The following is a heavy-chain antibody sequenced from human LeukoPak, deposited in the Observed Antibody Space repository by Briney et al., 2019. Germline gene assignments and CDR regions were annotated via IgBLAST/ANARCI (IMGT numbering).Heavy chain of an antibody. D-gene: IGHD2-21*02. Sequence: GGSLRLSCAAPGFTFSSYSMNWVRQAPGKGLEWVSSISSSSSYIYYADSVKGRFTISRDNAKNSLYLQMNSLRAEDTAVYYCARGPPVGTSDYWGQGTLVTVSS. CDR3: ARGPPVGTSDY. CDR2: ISSSSSYI. V-gene: IGHV3-21*01. J-gene: IGHJ4*02. CDR1: GFTFSSYS.